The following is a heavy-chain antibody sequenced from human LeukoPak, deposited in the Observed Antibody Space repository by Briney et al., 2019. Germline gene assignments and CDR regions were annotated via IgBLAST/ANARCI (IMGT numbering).Heavy chain of an antibody. J-gene: IGHJ4*02. CDR3: ARLKWELKSIDY. CDR2: INSSSSYL. CDR1: GVTFSSYS. V-gene: IGHV3-21*01. D-gene: IGHD1-26*01. Sequence: GGSLRLSCAASGVTFSSYSMNWVRQAPGKGREWLSSINSSSSYLHYADSLHGRFTISRDNAKNSLYLQMNSLRAEDTAEYYCARLKWELKSIDYWGQRTLVTVPS.